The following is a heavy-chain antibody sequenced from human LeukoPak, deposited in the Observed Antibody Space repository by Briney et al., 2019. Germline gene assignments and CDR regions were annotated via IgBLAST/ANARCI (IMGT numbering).Heavy chain of an antibody. Sequence: YPGGSLSLSCTVCGFTFGVYAMSWVRQAPGRRVEWVGFLRRMAYGGTTESAGSVKRRFTISRDDSKRIAYMQMNSLTTADTAVYYCNKCFGSGWYRYYFDYWGQGTLVTVSS. J-gene: IGHJ4*02. CDR2: LRRMAYGGTT. D-gene: IGHD6-19*01. V-gene: IGHV3-49*04. CDR1: GFTFGVYA. CDR3: NKCFGSGWYRYYFDY.